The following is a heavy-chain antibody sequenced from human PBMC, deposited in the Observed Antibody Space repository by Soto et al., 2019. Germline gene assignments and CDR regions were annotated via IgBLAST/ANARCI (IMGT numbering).Heavy chain of an antibody. D-gene: IGHD3-22*01. Sequence: GGSLRLSCAASGFTFRSYSMNWVRQAPGKGLEWISYISSSSSTISYGDSVKGRFASSRDNARNSLSLQMNSLRDEDTAVYYCARIMIVTGGEAFDIWGQGTMVTVSS. J-gene: IGHJ3*02. CDR1: GFTFRSYS. V-gene: IGHV3-48*02. CDR2: ISSSSSTI. CDR3: ARIMIVTGGEAFDI.